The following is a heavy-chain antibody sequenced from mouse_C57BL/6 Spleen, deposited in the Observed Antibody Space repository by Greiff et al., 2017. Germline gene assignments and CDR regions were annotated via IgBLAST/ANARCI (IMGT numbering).Heavy chain of an antibody. V-gene: IGHV1-77*01. CDR2: IGPGSGST. D-gene: IGHD2-4*01. Sequence: QVQLQQSGAELVKPGASVKISCKASGYTFTDYYINWVEQRPGQGLEWIGKIGPGSGSTYYNEKFKGKATLTADKSSSTAYMQLSSLTSEDSAVYFCARGRAVYYDYDKAYYAMDYWGQGTSVTVSS. CDR3: ARGRAVYYDYDKAYYAMDY. J-gene: IGHJ4*01. CDR1: GYTFTDYY.